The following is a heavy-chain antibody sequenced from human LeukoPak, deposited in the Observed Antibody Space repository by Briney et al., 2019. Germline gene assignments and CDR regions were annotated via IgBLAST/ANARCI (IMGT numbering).Heavy chain of an antibody. Sequence: GGSLRLSCAASGFTFSDYYMSWIRQAPGKGLEWVSYISSSGSTIHYADSVKGRFTISRDNAKNSLYLQMNSLRAEDTAVYYCARVGSSSWYGGGEADYRLTYWGQGTLVTVSS. CDR1: GFTFSDYY. D-gene: IGHD6-13*01. CDR3: ARVGSSSWYGGGEADYRLTY. J-gene: IGHJ4*02. CDR2: ISSSGSTI. V-gene: IGHV3-11*01.